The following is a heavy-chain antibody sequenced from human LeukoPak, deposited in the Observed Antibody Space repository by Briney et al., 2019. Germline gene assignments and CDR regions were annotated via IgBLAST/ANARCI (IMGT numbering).Heavy chain of an antibody. D-gene: IGHD6-13*01. CDR1: GFTFSSYG. CDR2: ISYDGINK. V-gene: IGHV3-30*18. J-gene: IGHJ4*02. Sequence: PGGSPRPSCAASGFTFSSYGMPSVRQAPGKGLEGVAVISYDGINKYYADSVKGRFTISRDNSKNTLYLQMNSLRAEDTAVYYCAKGRDSSSWLDYFDYWGQGTLVTVSS. CDR3: AKGRDSSSWLDYFDY.